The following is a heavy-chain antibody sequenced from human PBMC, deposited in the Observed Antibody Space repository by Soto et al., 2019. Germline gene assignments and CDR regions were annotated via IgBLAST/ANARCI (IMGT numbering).Heavy chain of an antibody. J-gene: IGHJ4*02. CDR1: GFTFSSYG. Sequence: QVQLVESGGGVVQPGRSLRLSCAACGFTFSSYGMHWVRQAPGKGLEWVAVIWYDGSNKYYADSVKGRFTISRDNSKNTLSLQMNSLRAEDTAVYYCARGATWIQLWRYFDYWGQGTLVTVSS. CDR3: ARGATWIQLWRYFDY. V-gene: IGHV3-33*01. CDR2: IWYDGSNK. D-gene: IGHD5-18*01.